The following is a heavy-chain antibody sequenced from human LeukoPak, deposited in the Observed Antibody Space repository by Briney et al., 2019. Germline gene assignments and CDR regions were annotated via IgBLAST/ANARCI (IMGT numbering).Heavy chain of an antibody. D-gene: IGHD1-26*01. CDR3: ARARGSYSFDQ. V-gene: IGHV1-69*04. CDR2: IIPILGIA. J-gene: IGHJ4*02. Sequence: ASVKVPCKASGGTFSSYAISWVRQAPGQGLEWMGRIIPILGIANYAQKFQGRVTITADKSTSTAYMELSSLRSEDTAVYYCARARGSYSFDQWGQGTLVTVSS. CDR1: GGTFSSYA.